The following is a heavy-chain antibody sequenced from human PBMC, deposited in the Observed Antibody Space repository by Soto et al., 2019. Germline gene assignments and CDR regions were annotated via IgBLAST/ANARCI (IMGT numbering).Heavy chain of an antibody. V-gene: IGHV1-18*01. D-gene: IGHD3-10*01. J-gene: IGHJ6*02. CDR2: IITYNGNA. CDR3: ARFRGRDYYYGMDV. CDR1: GYTFISYG. Sequence: QVQVVQSGAEVKKPGASVKDSCKTSGYTFISYGISWVRQAPGQGLEWMGWIITYNGNANYAQNLQGRVTMTTDTXXGTAYMELRSLRSDDTAVYYCARFRGRDYYYGMDVWGQGTTVTVSS.